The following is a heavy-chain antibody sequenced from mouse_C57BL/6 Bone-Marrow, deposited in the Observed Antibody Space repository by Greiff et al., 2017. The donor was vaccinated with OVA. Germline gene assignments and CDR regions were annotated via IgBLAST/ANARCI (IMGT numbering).Heavy chain of an antibody. V-gene: IGHV1-63*01. CDR2: IYPGGGYT. Sequence: QVQLKESGAELVRPGTSVKMSCKASGYTFTNYWIGWAKQRPGHGLEWIGDIYPGGGYTNYNEKFKGKATLTADNSSSTAYMQFSSLTSEDSANYDCARENRHWYFDVWGTGTTVTVSS. J-gene: IGHJ1*03. CDR1: GYTFTNYW. CDR3: ARENRHWYFDV.